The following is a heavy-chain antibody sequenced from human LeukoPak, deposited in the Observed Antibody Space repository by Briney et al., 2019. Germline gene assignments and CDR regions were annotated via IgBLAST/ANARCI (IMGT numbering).Heavy chain of an antibody. J-gene: IGHJ4*02. V-gene: IGHV4-4*07. CDR1: GGSISSSY. CDR2: IYPSVST. CDR3: ARHRVSGSSYSALDY. Sequence: SETLSLTCTVSGGSISSSYWSWIRRPAGKGLEWIGRIYPSVSTNYNPSLKSRVIMSVDTSKTHFSLNLSSVTAADTAFYYCARHRVSGSSYSALDYWGQGTLVSVSS. D-gene: IGHD1-26*01.